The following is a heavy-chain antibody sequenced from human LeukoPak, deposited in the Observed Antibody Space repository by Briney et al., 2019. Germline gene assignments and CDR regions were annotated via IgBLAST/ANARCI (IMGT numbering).Heavy chain of an antibody. CDR1: GGSFSGYY. J-gene: IGHJ6*04. CDR2: INHSGST. D-gene: IGHD3-3*01. V-gene: IGHV4-34*01. CDR3: ARQGMWLLSGGSVDV. Sequence: SETLSLTCAVYGGSFSGYYWSWIRQPPGKGLEWIGEINHSGSTNYNPSLKSRVTISVDASKNQFSLKLSSVTAADTAVYYCARQGMWLLSGGSVDVWGKGATVTVSS.